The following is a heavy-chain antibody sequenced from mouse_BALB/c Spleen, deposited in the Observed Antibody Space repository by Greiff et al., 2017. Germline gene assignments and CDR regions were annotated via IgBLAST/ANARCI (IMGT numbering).Heavy chain of an antibody. CDR1: GYTFTDYA. J-gene: IGHJ2*01. Sequence: QVQLKESGAELVRPGVSVKISCKGSGYTFTDYAMHWVKQSHAKSLEWIGVISTYYGDASYNQKFKGKATMTVDKSSSTAYMELARLTSEDSAIYYCFTTVVATGDYWGQGTTLTVSS. CDR3: FTTVVATGDY. V-gene: IGHV1S137*01. CDR2: ISTYYGDA. D-gene: IGHD1-1*01.